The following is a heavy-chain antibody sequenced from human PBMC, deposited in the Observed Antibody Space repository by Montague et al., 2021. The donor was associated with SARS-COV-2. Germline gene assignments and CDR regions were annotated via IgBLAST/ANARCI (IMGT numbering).Heavy chain of an antibody. D-gene: IGHD2-8*01. J-gene: IGHJ6*02. CDR2: IYYSGST. CDR1: GGSISGFY. V-gene: IGHV4-59*01. CDR3: ARLLRSCTNGVCRTYYYYALDV. Sequence: SETLSLTCTVSGGSISGFYWSWIRQPPGKGLEWIGYIYYSGSTKXXPSLESRVAVSVDRSKNQVSPKLTSVTAADTAVYYCARLLRSCTNGVCRTYYYYALDVWGQGTTVTVSS.